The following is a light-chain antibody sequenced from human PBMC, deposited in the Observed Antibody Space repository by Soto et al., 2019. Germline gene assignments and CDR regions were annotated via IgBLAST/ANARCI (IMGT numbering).Light chain of an antibody. CDR3: QQRSNWPRT. V-gene: IGKV3-11*01. CDR2: DAS. Sequence: EIVLTQSPATLSLSPGERATLSCRASQSVSSYLAWYQQKPGQAPRLLIYDASSRATGIPDRFSGTGSETDFTLTISSLEPEDFGVYYCQQRSNWPRTFGQGTKVDIK. CDR1: QSVSSY. J-gene: IGKJ1*01.